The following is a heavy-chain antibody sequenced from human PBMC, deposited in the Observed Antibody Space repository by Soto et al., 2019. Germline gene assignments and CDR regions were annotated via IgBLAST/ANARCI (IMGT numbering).Heavy chain of an antibody. J-gene: IGHJ2*01. CDR2: IYYSGST. D-gene: IGHD3-10*01. Sequence: QVQLQESGPGLVKPSETLSLTCTVSGGSISSYYWSWIRQPPGKGLEWIGYIYYSGSTNYNPSLKRRVTLSVDTSKNQFSLKLGSVTAADTAVYYCARSGDYYGSGSPNWYFDLWGRGTLVTVSS. V-gene: IGHV4-59*08. CDR3: ARSGDYYGSGSPNWYFDL. CDR1: GGSISSYY.